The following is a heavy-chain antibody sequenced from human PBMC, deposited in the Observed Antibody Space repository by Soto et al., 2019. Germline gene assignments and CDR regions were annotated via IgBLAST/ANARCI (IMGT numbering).Heavy chain of an antibody. D-gene: IGHD3-9*01. CDR2: FNPSGAST. CDR1: GYTFNNYY. J-gene: IGHJ4*02. V-gene: IGHV1-46*02. Sequence: ASVKVSCKTSGYTFNNYYIQWVRQAPGQGLEWMGIFNPSGASTSYGQKFQGRLTITKDTSTSTVYMELSSLRSEDTAVYYCSRERRPDILTGGGLDYWGQGTLVTVSS. CDR3: SRERRPDILTGGGLDY.